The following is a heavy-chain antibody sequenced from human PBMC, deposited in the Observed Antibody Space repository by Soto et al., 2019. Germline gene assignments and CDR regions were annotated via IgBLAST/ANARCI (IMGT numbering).Heavy chain of an antibody. CDR2: ISAYNGNT. CDR3: AREGYYDSSGYQYGIDV. Sequence: QVQLVQSGAEVKKPGASVKVSCKASGYTFTSYGISWVRQAPGQGLEWMGWISAYNGNTNYAQKLQGRVTMTTDTSTSTAYMELRSLRSDDMAVYYCAREGYYDSSGYQYGIDVWGQGTTVTVSS. D-gene: IGHD3-22*01. CDR1: GYTFTSYG. J-gene: IGHJ6*02. V-gene: IGHV1-18*03.